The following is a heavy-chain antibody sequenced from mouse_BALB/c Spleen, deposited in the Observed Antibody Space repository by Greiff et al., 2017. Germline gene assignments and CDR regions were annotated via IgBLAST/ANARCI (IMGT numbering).Heavy chain of an antibody. J-gene: IGHJ3*01. CDR2: IDPANGNT. CDR3: AREGSTMITTAWFAY. CDR1: GFNIKDTY. D-gene: IGHD2-4*01. Sequence: SGAELVKPGASVKLSCTASGFNIKDTYMHWVKQRPEQGLEWIGRIDPANGNTKYDPKFQGKATITADTSSNTAYLQLSSLTSEDTAVYYCAREGSTMITTAWFAYWGQGTLVTVSA. V-gene: IGHV14-3*02.